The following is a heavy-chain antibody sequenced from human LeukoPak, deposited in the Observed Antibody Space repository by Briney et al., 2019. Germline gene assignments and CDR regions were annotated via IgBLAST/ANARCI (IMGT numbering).Heavy chain of an antibody. D-gene: IGHD2-15*01. CDR3: ARSLGSGSYVDY. CDR1: GFTFDDYA. V-gene: IGHV3-9*01. Sequence: PGRSLRLSCAASGFTFDDYAMQWVRQAPGKGLEWVSGISWNSGSIGYADSVKGRFTVSRDNGKNSLHLQMNSLRAEDTALYYCARSLGSGSYVDYWGQGTLVTVSS. J-gene: IGHJ4*02. CDR2: ISWNSGSI.